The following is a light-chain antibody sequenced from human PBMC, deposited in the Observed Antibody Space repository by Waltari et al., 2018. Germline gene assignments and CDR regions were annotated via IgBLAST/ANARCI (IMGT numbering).Light chain of an antibody. J-gene: IGKJ2*01. CDR3: QQYDTPPWT. V-gene: IGKV3-20*01. Sequence: EIVLTQSPGTLSLSPGESATLSCRASQRISGNYLAWYQQKPGQAPRLLIFDASFRATGIPDRFRGSGSGTDFTLTVTRLEPEDCAVYYCQQYDTPPWTFGQGTKLDIK. CDR1: QRISGNY. CDR2: DAS.